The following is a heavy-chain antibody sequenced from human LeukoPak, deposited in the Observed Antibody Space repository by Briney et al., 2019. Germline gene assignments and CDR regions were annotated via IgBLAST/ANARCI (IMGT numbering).Heavy chain of an antibody. Sequence: ASVKVSCKASGYTFTSYYMHWVRQAPGQGLEWMGWISAYNGNTNYAQELQGRVTMTTDTSTSTAYMELRSLRSDDTAVYYCARGGVGATLPGAFDIWGQGTMVTVSS. CDR1: GYTFTSYY. CDR2: ISAYNGNT. CDR3: ARGGVGATLPGAFDI. J-gene: IGHJ3*02. D-gene: IGHD1-26*01. V-gene: IGHV1-18*04.